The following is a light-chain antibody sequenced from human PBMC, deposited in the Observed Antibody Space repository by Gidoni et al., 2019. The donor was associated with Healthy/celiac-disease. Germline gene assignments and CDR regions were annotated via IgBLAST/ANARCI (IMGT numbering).Light chain of an antibody. CDR1: QSVSSSY. J-gene: IGKJ1*01. CDR3: QQYGSSPTWT. CDR2: GAS. Sequence: EIVLTQSTATLSLSPGERATLSCRASQSVSSSYLAWYQQTPGQAPRLLIYGASSRATGIPDRFSGSGSGTDFTLTISRLEPEDFAVYYCQQYGSSPTWTFGQGTKVEIK. V-gene: IGKV3-20*01.